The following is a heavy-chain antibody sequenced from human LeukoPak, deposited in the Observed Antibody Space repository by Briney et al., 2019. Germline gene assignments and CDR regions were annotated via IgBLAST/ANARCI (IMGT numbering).Heavy chain of an antibody. Sequence: GGSLSLSCAASEFTLSCYSMNCVRQAPGEGLEWVSFIISSSIYIYYADSVKGRFTNSRDNHKNLLHLQMNGLNGEVNSVYYCPRVIGLYDFDDWGQGTMVTVSS. CDR3: PRVIGLYDFDD. D-gene: IGHD2-15*01. V-gene: IGHV3-21*01. CDR1: EFTLSCYS. CDR2: IISSSIYI. J-gene: IGHJ4*02.